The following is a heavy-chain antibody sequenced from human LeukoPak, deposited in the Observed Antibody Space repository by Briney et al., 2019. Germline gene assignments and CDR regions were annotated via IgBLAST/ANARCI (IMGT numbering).Heavy chain of an antibody. V-gene: IGHV3-64*01. CDR3: ARVRFLEWLSHPRGGAFDI. D-gene: IGHD3-3*01. Sequence: GGSLRLSCAASGFTFSSYAMHWVRQAPGKGLEYVSAISSNGGSTYYANSVKGRFTISRDNSKNTLYLQMGSLRAEDTAVYYCARVRFLEWLSHPRGGAFDIWGQGTMVTVSS. J-gene: IGHJ3*02. CDR2: ISSNGGST. CDR1: GFTFSSYA.